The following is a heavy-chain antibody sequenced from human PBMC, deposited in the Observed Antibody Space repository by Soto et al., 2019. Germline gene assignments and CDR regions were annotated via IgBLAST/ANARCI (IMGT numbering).Heavy chain of an antibody. CDR1: GFTFSSYA. Sequence: QVQLVESGGGVVQPGRSLRLSCAASGFTFSSYAMHWVRQAPGKGLEWVAVISYDGSNKYYADSVKGRFTISRDNSKNTLYLQMNSLRAEDNAVSYCAREGIWFDPWGQGTLVTVSS. CDR3: AREGIWFDP. CDR2: ISYDGSNK. D-gene: IGHD2-15*01. V-gene: IGHV3-30-3*01. J-gene: IGHJ5*02.